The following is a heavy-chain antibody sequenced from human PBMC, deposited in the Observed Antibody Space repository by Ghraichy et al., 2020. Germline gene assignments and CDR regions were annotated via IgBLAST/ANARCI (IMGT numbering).Heavy chain of an antibody. D-gene: IGHD3-10*01. J-gene: IGHJ5*02. CDR1: GLMFSSYW. CDR2: IKEDGSDT. V-gene: IGHV3-7*01. Sequence: GGSLRLSCSASGLMFSSYWMSWVRQAPGKGLEWVATIKEDGSDTYYVESVKGRFTLSRDNARNSLYLQMNSLRVEDKAGYYCAAWDYQGSGGLDPWGQGTLVTVSS. CDR3: AAWDYQGSGGLDP.